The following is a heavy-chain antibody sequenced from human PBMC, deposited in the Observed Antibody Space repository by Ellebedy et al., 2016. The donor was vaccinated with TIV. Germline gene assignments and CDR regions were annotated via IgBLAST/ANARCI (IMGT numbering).Heavy chain of an antibody. J-gene: IGHJ6*02. CDR1: GFTFSAHS. D-gene: IGHD3-22*01. CDR2: ISSTFNTI. Sequence: GESLKISXAASGFTFSAHSMNWVRQAPGKGLEWVAYISSTFNTIKYTGSVKGRFTISRDNAKNSMYLQMNSLRVEDTAVYFCVRGRYYYDNSGRAPDVWGQGTAVTVS. CDR3: VRGRYYYDNSGRAPDV. V-gene: IGHV3-48*04.